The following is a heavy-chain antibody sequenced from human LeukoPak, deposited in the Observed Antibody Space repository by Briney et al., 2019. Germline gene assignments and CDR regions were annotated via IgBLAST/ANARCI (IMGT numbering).Heavy chain of an antibody. V-gene: IGHV1-18*04. CDR1: GYTFTNYG. D-gene: IGHD6-13*01. CDR2: ISAYNGNT. Sequence: ASVKVSFKASGYTFTNYGISWVRQAPGQGLEWMGWISAYNGNTNYAQKLQGRVTMTTDTSTSTAYMELRSLRSDDTAVYYCAAGIAAAGTNYWGQGTLVTVSS. J-gene: IGHJ4*02. CDR3: AAGIAAAGTNY.